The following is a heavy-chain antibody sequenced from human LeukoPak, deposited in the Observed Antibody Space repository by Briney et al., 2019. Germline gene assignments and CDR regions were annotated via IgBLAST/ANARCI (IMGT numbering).Heavy chain of an antibody. D-gene: IGHD6-13*01. CDR3: ARDAGSSWYNAFDI. Sequence: GGSLRLSCAASGFTFSSYGMHWVRQAPGKGLEWVAVIWYDGSNKYYADSLKGRFTISRDNSKNTLYLQMNSLSAADTAVYYCARDAGSSWYNAFDIWGQGTMVTVSS. CDR1: GFTFSSYG. J-gene: IGHJ3*02. CDR2: IWYDGSNK. V-gene: IGHV3-33*08.